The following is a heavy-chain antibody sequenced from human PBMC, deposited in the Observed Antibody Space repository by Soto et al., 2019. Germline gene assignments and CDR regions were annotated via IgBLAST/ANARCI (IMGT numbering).Heavy chain of an antibody. J-gene: IGHJ4*02. CDR2: INHSGSP. CDR1: GGTFSGYY. D-gene: IGHD2-15*01. Sequence: KPSETLSLTCAVYGGTFSGYYWSWIRQPPGKGLEWIGYINHSGSPNYNPSLKSRVTISVDTSKNQFSLKLSSVTAADTAVYYCARVTWAHKIRIPLYYFDYWGQGTLVTVSS. CDR3: ARVTWAHKIRIPLYYFDY. V-gene: IGHV4-34*01.